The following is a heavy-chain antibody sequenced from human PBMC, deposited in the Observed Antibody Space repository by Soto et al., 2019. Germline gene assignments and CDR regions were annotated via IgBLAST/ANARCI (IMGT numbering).Heavy chain of an antibody. CDR2: INHSGST. Sequence: QVQLQQWGAGLLKPSETLSLTCAVYGGSFSGYYWSWIRQPPGKGLEWIGEINHSGSTNYNPSLKRRAXXSXDXFKNQFSLKLSSVTAADTAVYYCARARSDRGYGMDVWGQGTTVTVSS. J-gene: IGHJ6*02. V-gene: IGHV4-34*01. CDR3: ARARSDRGYGMDV. CDR1: GGSFSGYY. D-gene: IGHD3-10*01.